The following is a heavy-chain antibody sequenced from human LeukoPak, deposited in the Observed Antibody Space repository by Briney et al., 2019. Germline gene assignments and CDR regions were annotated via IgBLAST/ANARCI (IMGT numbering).Heavy chain of an antibody. Sequence: GGSLRLSCTASGFTFDDYGMSWVRQTPGKGLEWVSGIVWNGGTTGSADSVKGRFSISRDNAKNSLYLQMNSLRAEDTAVYYCAKYFRADSGNYYRSFDYWGQGTLVTVVS. D-gene: IGHD1-26*01. CDR3: AKYFRADSGNYYRSFDY. J-gene: IGHJ4*02. V-gene: IGHV3-20*04. CDR1: GFTFDDYG. CDR2: IVWNGGTT.